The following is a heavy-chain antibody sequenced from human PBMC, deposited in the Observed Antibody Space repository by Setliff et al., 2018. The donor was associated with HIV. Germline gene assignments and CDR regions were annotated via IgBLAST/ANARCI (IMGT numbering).Heavy chain of an antibody. CDR3: AKDMGGMTTVTLYAFDI. CDR1: GFSYSSRG. J-gene: IGHJ3*02. D-gene: IGHD4-17*01. Sequence: GGSLRLSCVGSGFSYSSRGMIWVRQAPGRGLEWVSYISPAGTTMYYADSVKGRFTISRDNAQNSLFLQMNSLRVEDTSVYYCAKDMGGMTTVTLYAFDIWGQGTMVTVSS. CDR2: ISPAGTTM. V-gene: IGHV3-48*01.